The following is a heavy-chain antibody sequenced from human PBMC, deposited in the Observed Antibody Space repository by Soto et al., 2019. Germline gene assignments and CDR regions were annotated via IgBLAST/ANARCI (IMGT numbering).Heavy chain of an antibody. CDR2: IWYDGSDK. D-gene: IGHD6-6*01. J-gene: IGHJ6*03. V-gene: IGHV3-33*01. CDR3: ARDGEESIVARFYYYMDV. Sequence: QVQLVESGGGVVQPGRSLRLSCAASGFTFSSHAMHWVRQAPGKGLEWVAVIWYDGSDKYYADSVKGRFTISRDNSKNTRYLQMNSLRAEDTAVYYCARDGEESIVARFYYYMDVWGKGTTVTVSS. CDR1: GFTFSSHA.